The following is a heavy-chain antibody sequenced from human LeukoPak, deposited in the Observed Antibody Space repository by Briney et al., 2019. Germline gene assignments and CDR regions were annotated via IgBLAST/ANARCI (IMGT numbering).Heavy chain of an antibody. CDR1: GFTFSSYS. D-gene: IGHD3-9*01. J-gene: IGHJ4*02. CDR3: ARVDPSYYDILTGYGDY. Sequence: GGCLRLSCAASGFTFSSYSMNWVRQAPGKGLEWVSSISSSTTYIYYADSVKGRFTISRDNAKNSLYPQMNSLRAGDTAVYYCARVDPSYYDILTGYGDYWGQGTLVTVSS. CDR2: ISSSTTYI. V-gene: IGHV3-21*01.